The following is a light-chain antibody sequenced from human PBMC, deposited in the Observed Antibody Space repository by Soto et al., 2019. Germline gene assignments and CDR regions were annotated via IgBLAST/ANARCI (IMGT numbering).Light chain of an antibody. J-gene: IGKJ2*01. CDR2: GAS. Sequence: EIVMTQSPATLSVSPGERATLSCRASQSVSSNLAWYQQKPGQAPRLLIYGASTRATGIPPRYRGRASGSEFTLTTYFLQSEHFSGWDCNNHMEGLLFSFGQETK. CDR1: QSVSSN. V-gene: IGKV3-15*01. CDR3: NNHMEGLLFS.